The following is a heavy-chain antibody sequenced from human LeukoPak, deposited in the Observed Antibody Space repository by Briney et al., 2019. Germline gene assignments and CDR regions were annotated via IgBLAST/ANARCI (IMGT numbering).Heavy chain of an antibody. CDR3: AKDLKPPSSYFDY. CDR1: GFTFSSYA. CDR2: ISGSGGST. J-gene: IGHJ4*02. Sequence: PGGSLRLSCAASGFTFSSYAMSWVRQAPGKGLEWVSAISGSGGSTYYADSVKGRFTISRDNSKNTLYLQMNSLRAEETAVYYCAKDLKPPSSYFDYWGQGTLVTVSS. D-gene: IGHD1-14*01. V-gene: IGHV3-23*01.